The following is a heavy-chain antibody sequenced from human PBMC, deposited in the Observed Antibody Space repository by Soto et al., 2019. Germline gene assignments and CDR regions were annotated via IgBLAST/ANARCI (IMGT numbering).Heavy chain of an antibody. CDR2: INPNSGGT. V-gene: IGHV1-2*04. CDR1: GYPFTGYY. D-gene: IGHD6-13*01. CDR3: AGEIIAAAGVNYYYYGMDV. Sequence: GASVKLSCKSSGYPFTGYYIHWVRQAPGQGLEWMGWINPNSGGTNYAQKFQGWVTMTRDTSISTAYMELSRLRSDDTAVYYCAGEIIAAAGVNYYYYGMDVWGQGTTVTVSS. J-gene: IGHJ6*02.